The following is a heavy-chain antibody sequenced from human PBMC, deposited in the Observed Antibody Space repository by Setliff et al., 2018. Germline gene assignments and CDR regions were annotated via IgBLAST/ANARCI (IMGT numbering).Heavy chain of an antibody. V-gene: IGHV4-61*02. Sequence: SETLSLTCTVSGGSVSSGSYYWSWIRQPAGKGLEWIGRIYTSGSTNYNPSLKSRVAISVDTSKNQFSLRLSSVTAADTAVYYCRLWSHNYQNDYWGQGTLVTVSS. D-gene: IGHD3-10*01. CDR1: GGSVSSGSYY. CDR2: IYTSGST. CDR3: RLWSHNYQNDY. J-gene: IGHJ4*02.